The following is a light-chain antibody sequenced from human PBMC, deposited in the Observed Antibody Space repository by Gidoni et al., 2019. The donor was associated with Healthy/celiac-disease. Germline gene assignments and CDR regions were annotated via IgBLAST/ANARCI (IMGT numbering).Light chain of an antibody. CDR1: QTISNNY. CDR3: QHYTTSMLT. V-gene: IGKV3-20*01. CDR2: GAS. J-gene: IGKJ4*01. Sequence: EIVLTQSPGTLSLSPGERATLSCRAGQTISNNYLAWYQQRPGQALMLLIFGASSSATGLPDRVSGSGSETDFTLTIITLEPEDFALYYCQHYTTSMLTFGGGTRVEIK.